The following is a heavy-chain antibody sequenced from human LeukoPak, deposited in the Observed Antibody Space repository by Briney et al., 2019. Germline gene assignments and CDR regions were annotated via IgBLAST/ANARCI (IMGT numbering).Heavy chain of an antibody. D-gene: IGHD4-23*01. CDR1: GFTFSNYW. V-gene: IGHV3-74*01. CDR3: ARAVGNSEDFDY. J-gene: IGHJ4*02. Sequence: AGCRRLSCAASGFTFSNYWMHWVRQAPGKGLVWVSRIKSDGSSTSYADSVKGRFTISRDNAKNTLYLQMNSLRAEDTAVYYCARAVGNSEDFDYWGQGTLVTVSS. CDR2: IKSDGSST.